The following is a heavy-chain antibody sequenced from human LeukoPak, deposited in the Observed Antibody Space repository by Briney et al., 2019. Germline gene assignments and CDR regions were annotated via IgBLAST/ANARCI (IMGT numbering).Heavy chain of an antibody. CDR2: IYSSGRT. V-gene: IGHV4-4*07. D-gene: IGHD4-17*01. Sequence: SETLSLTCTVSGGSIITYYWSWIRQPAGKGLEWIGRIYSSGRTTYIPSPKSRVTMSVDTSKNQFSLNLTSVTAADTAVYFCARAYGDLYFVYWGPGILVTVSS. J-gene: IGHJ4*02. CDR1: GGSIITYY. CDR3: ARAYGDLYFVY.